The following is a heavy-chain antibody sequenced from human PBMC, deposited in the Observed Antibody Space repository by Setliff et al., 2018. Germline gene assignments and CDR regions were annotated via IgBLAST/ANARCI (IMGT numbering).Heavy chain of an antibody. J-gene: IGHJ4*02. V-gene: IGHV2-5*02. Sequence: SGPTLVNPTQTLTLTCTFSGFSLTTSGVGVGWIRQPPGKALEWLALVFWDDDKYYSPSLKSRLTITKDTSKNQVVLTMTNTDPVDTATYYCAAASNYYDYWGQGTLVTVSS. CDR2: VFWDDDK. CDR3: AAASNYYDY. CDR1: GFSLTTSGVG.